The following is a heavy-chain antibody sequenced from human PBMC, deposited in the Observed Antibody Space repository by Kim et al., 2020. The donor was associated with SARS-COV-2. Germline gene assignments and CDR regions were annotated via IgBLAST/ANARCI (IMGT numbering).Heavy chain of an antibody. CDR3: GRDGEWGSSGWDY. D-gene: IGHD6-19*01. J-gene: IGHJ4*02. V-gene: IGHV3-21*01. Sequence: YADSVKGRFTIARDNAKNSLYLQMNSLRAEDTAVYYCGRDGEWGSSGWDYWGQGTLVTVSS.